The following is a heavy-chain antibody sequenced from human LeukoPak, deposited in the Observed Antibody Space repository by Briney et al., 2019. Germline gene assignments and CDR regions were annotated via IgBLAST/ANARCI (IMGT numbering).Heavy chain of an antibody. V-gene: IGHV4-34*01. J-gene: IGHJ6*04. CDR3: ARGRYYYGMDV. CDR2: INNSGST. CDR1: GGSFSGYY. Sequence: PSETLSLTCAVYGGSFSGYYWSWIRQPPGKGLEWIGEINNSGSTNYNPSLKSRVTISVDTSKNQFSLKLSSVTAADTAVYYCARGRYYYGMDVWGKGTTVTVSS.